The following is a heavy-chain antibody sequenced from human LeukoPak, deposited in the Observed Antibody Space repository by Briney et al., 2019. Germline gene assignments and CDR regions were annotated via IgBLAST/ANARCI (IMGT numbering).Heavy chain of an antibody. V-gene: IGHV1-2*02. Sequence: ASVKVSCTASGYTFTGYYMHWVRQAPGQGLEWMGWINPNSGGTNYAQKFQGRVAMTRDTSISTAYMELSRLRSDDTAVYYCASSGYYYYYGMDVWGQGATVTVSS. D-gene: IGHD1-26*01. CDR1: GYTFTGYY. CDR3: ASSGYYYYYGMDV. CDR2: INPNSGGT. J-gene: IGHJ6*02.